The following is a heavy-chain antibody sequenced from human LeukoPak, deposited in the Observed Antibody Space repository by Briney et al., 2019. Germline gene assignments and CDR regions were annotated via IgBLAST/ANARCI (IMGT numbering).Heavy chain of an antibody. J-gene: IGHJ6*03. D-gene: IGHD3-10*01. V-gene: IGHV4-39*01. CDR3: ARQPDRYYYGSGSYGNYMDV. CDR1: GGSISSSSYY. Sequence: SETLSLTCTVSGGSISSSSYYWGWIRQPPGKGLEWIGEINHSGSTNYNPSLKSRVTISVDTSKNQFSLKLSSVTAADTAVYYCARQPDRYYYGSGSYGNYMDVWGKGTTVTISS. CDR2: INHSGST.